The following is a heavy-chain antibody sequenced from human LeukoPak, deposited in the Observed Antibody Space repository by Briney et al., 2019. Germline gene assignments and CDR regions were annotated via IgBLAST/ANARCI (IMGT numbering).Heavy chain of an antibody. CDR1: GYTFTGYY. CDR2: INPNSGGT. CDR3: ARSYYYDSSGYYCY. Sequence: ASVKVSCKASGYTFTGYYMHWVRQAPGQGLEWMGWINPNSGGTNYAQKFQGRVTMTRDTSISTAYMELSRLGSDDTAVYYCARSYYYDSSGYYCYWGQGTLVTVSS. D-gene: IGHD3-22*01. J-gene: IGHJ4*02. V-gene: IGHV1-2*02.